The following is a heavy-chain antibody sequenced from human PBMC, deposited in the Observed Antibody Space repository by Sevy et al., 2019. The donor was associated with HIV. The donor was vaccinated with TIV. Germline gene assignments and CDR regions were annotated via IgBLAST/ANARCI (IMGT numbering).Heavy chain of an antibody. V-gene: IGHV3-30*02. J-gene: IGHJ3*02. Sequence: GVSLRLSCAASGFTFSNYGIHWVRQAPGKGLEWVAFIRYDGSNEYYVDSVKGRFTISRDNSKSTLYLQMNSLSAEDTAVYYCAKDRKVLLVVYAIPFDALDIWGQGTMVTVSS. CDR2: IRYDGSNE. D-gene: IGHD2-8*02. CDR3: AKDRKVLLVVYAIPFDALDI. CDR1: GFTFSNYG.